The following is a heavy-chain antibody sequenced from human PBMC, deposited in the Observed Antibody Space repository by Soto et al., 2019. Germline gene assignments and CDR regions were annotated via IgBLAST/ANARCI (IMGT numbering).Heavy chain of an antibody. V-gene: IGHV3-11*01. CDR3: ARDSPQSTYALNWFDP. CDR1: GFTFSDYY. Sequence: QVQLVESGGGLVKPGGSLRLSCAASGFTFSDYYMSWIRQAPGKGLEWLSYISNSDSTIYYADSVKGRFTVSRDNAKNSLYLQMNSLRAEDTAVYYCARDSPQSTYALNWFDPWGQGTLVTVSS. CDR2: ISNSDSTI. J-gene: IGHJ5*02. D-gene: IGHD2-2*01.